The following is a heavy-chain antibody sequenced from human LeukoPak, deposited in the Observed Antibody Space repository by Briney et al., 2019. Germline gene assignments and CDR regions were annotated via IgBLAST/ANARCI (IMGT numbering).Heavy chain of an antibody. D-gene: IGHD3-10*01. CDR3: ARSGSGSLNWFDP. Sequence: SETLSLTCVVYGGSFSGYYWSWIRQPPGKGLEWIGEINHSGSTNYNPSLKSRVTISVDTSKNQFSLELSSVTAADTAVYYCARSGSGSLNWFDPWGQGTLVTVSS. J-gene: IGHJ5*02. V-gene: IGHV4-34*01. CDR2: INHSGST. CDR1: GGSFSGYY.